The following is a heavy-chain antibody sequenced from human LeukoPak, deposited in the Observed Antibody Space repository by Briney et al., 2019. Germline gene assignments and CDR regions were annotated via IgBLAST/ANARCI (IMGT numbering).Heavy chain of an antibody. CDR3: ARGLVFGVDTDYYYYGMDV. Sequence: PGGSLRLSCAASGLNFSSRWMNWVRQAPGQGLEWVASIKEDGSEKHYVDSVKGRFTISRDNGKNSLYLQMNSLRAEDTAVYYCARGLVFGVDTDYYYYGMDVWGQGTTVTVSS. D-gene: IGHD3-3*01. CDR1: GLNFSSRW. V-gene: IGHV3-7*03. J-gene: IGHJ6*02. CDR2: IKEDGSEK.